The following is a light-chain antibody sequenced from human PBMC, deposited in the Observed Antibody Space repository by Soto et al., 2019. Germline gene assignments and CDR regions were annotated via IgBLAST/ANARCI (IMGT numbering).Light chain of an antibody. CDR3: QQYGSSPPIT. CDR2: GAS. V-gene: IGKV3-20*01. Sequence: LTQSPCTVSLSPGERATLSCRASQSVSSSYLAWYQQKPGQAPRLLIYGASSRATGIPDRFSGSGSGTDFTLTISRLEPEDFAVYYCQQYGSSPPITFGQGTRLEIK. J-gene: IGKJ5*01. CDR1: QSVSSSY.